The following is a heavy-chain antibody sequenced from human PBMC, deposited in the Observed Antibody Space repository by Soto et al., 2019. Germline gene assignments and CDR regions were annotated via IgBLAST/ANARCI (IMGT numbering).Heavy chain of an antibody. V-gene: IGHV3-23*01. CDR2: ISGSGGST. CDR3: AKESSRMITFGGVIVSRGIDY. CDR1: GFTFSSYA. D-gene: IGHD3-16*02. Sequence: GGSLRLSCAASGFTFSSYAMSWVRQAPGKGLEWVSAISGSGGSTYYADSVKGRFTISRDNSKNTLYLQMNSLRAEDTAVYYCAKESSRMITFGGVIVSRGIDYWGQGTLVTVSS. J-gene: IGHJ4*02.